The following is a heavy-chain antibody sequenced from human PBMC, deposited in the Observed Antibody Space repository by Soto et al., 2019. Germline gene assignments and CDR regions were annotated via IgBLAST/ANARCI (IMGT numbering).Heavy chain of an antibody. CDR1: GFTFSSYS. D-gene: IGHD3-10*01. J-gene: IGHJ6*02. CDR2: ISSSSSYI. CDR3: ARDRITMVRGGLGMDV. V-gene: IGHV3-21*01. Sequence: GGSLRLSCAASGFTFSSYSMNWIRQAPGKGLEWVSSISSSSSYIYYADSVKGRFTISRDNAKNSLYLQMNSLRAEDTAVYYCARDRITMVRGGLGMDVWGQGTTVTVSS.